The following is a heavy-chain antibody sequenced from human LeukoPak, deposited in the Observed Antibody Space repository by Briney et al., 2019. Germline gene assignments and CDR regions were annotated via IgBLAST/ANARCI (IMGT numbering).Heavy chain of an antibody. CDR3: ANDPTVYDAFDI. Sequence: GGSLRLSCAASGFTFSSYGMHWVRQAPGKGLEWVAVISYDGSNEYYADSVKGRFTISRDNSKSTLYLQMNSLRAEDTAVYYCANDPTVYDAFDIWGQGTMVTVSS. D-gene: IGHD4-17*01. V-gene: IGHV3-30*18. CDR2: ISYDGSNE. J-gene: IGHJ3*02. CDR1: GFTFSSYG.